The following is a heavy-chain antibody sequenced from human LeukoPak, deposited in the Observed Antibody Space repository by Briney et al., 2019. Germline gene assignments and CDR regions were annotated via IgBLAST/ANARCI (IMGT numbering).Heavy chain of an antibody. V-gene: IGHV3-7*04. CDR1: GFTFSGYW. CDR2: IKQDGSEE. Sequence: GGSLRLSCAASGFTFSGYWMSWVRQAPGKGLEWVANIKQDGSEEYYVDSVKGRFTISRDNARNSLYLQMNRLRVEDTAVYYCARDNRASYWGQGTLVTVSS. D-gene: IGHD1-14*01. CDR3: ARDNRASY. J-gene: IGHJ4*02.